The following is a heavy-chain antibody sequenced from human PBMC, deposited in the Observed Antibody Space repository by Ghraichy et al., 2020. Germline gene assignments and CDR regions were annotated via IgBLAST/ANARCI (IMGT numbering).Heavy chain of an antibody. D-gene: IGHD2-15*01. Sequence: ASVKVSCKVSGYTFTSYDINWVRQATGQGLEWMGWMNPNSGNTGYAQKFQGRVTMTRNTSISTAYMELSSLRSEDTAVYYCARRHGYCSGGSCYHFDYWGQGTLVTVSS. J-gene: IGHJ4*02. CDR1: GYTFTSYD. CDR3: ARRHGYCSGGSCYHFDY. V-gene: IGHV1-8*01. CDR2: MNPNSGNT.